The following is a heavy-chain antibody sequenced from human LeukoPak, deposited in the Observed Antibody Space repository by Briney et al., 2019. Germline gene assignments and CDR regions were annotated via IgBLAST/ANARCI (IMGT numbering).Heavy chain of an antibody. D-gene: IGHD3-10*01. Sequence: PSETLSLTCTVSGYSINSAYYWGWIRQPPGKGLEWIGSMYHSGSTYYNPSLQSRVTISVDTSKNQSSLKLGSVTAADTAVYYCAIETVRGVSGGGIWGQGTLVTVSS. CDR2: MYHSGST. V-gene: IGHV4-38-2*02. J-gene: IGHJ4*02. CDR1: GYSINSAYY. CDR3: AIETVRGVSGGGI.